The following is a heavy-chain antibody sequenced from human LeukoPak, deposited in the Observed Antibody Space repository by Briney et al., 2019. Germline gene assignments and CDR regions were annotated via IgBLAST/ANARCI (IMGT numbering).Heavy chain of an antibody. CDR3: ARERGYSYGGGFDY. J-gene: IGHJ4*02. D-gene: IGHD5-18*01. V-gene: IGHV4-61*02. Sequence: PSETLSLTCTVSGGSISSGNYFRSWIRQPAGKGLEWIGRIYTSGSTNYNPSLKSRVTISVDTSKNQFSLKLSSVTAADTAVYYCARERGYSYGGGFDYWGQGTLVTVSS. CDR1: GGSISSGNYF. CDR2: IYTSGST.